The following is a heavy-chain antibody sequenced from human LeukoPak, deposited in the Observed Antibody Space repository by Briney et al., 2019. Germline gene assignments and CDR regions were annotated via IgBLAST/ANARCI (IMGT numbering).Heavy chain of an antibody. CDR1: GYTFTGYY. CDR3: AGVTYYYDSSGYSPLLGYYYGMDV. V-gene: IGHV1-2*02. J-gene: IGHJ6*02. CDR2: INPNSGGT. D-gene: IGHD3-22*01. Sequence: SVNVSCKASGYTFTGYYMHWVRQAPGRRLEWRGWINPNSGGTNYAQTFQGRVTMTRDTSISTAYMERSRLRSGDTAVYYCAGVTYYYDSSGYSPLLGYYYGMDVWGQGTTVTVSS.